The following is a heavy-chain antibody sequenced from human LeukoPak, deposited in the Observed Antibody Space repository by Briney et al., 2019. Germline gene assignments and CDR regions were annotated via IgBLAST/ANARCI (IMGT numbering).Heavy chain of an antibody. D-gene: IGHD1-1*01. J-gene: IGHJ5*02. CDR2: ISSSGSTI. CDR1: GFTFSSYE. Sequence: GGSLRLSCAASGFTFSSYEMNWVRQAPGKGLEWVSYISSSGSTIYYADSVKGRFTISRDNAKNSLYLQMNSLRAEDTAVYYCARDRSRSTQLERPGYNWFDPWGQGTLVTVSS. CDR3: ARDRSRSTQLERPGYNWFDP. V-gene: IGHV3-48*03.